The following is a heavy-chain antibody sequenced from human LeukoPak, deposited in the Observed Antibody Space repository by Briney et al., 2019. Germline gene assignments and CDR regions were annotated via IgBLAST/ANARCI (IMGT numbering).Heavy chain of an antibody. CDR2: IYDSGNT. D-gene: IGHD2/OR15-2a*01. J-gene: IGHJ5*02. CDR1: GGSISSYY. V-gene: IGHV4-39*01. Sequence: SETLSLTCTVSGGSISSYYWGWIRQPPGKGLEWIGTIYDSGNTNYNPSLRSRLTISVDTSRNQFSLKLSSVTAADTAVYYCARHDCDSSRCSVNWFDPWGQGILVTVSS. CDR3: ARHDCDSSRCSVNWFDP.